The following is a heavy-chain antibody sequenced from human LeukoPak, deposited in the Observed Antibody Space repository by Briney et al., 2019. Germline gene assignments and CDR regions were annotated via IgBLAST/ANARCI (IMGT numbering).Heavy chain of an antibody. CDR3: ARVGDCGRASCYAIDY. Sequence: GRSLRLSCAASGFTFSSYGMHWVRQAPGKGLEWVAVISFDGSNKYCSDSVKGRFTISRDNSKNTLYQQMNSLRAEDTAVYYCARVGDCGRASCYAIDYWGQGTLVTVSS. J-gene: IGHJ4*02. D-gene: IGHD2-2*01. CDR1: GFTFSSYG. V-gene: IGHV3-30*03. CDR2: ISFDGSNK.